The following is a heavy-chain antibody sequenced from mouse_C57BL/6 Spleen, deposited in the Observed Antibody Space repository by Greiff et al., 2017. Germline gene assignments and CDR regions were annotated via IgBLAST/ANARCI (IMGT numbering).Heavy chain of an antibody. CDR3: ATKSAWFAY. CDR2: IWSGGST. CDR1: GFSLTSYG. Sequence: VQGVESGPGLVQPSQSLSITCTVSGFSLTSYGVHWVRQSPGKGLEWLGVIWSGGSTDYNAAFISRLIISKDNSKSQVFFKMNSLQADDTAIYYCATKSAWFAYWGQGTLVTVSA. V-gene: IGHV2-2*01. J-gene: IGHJ3*01.